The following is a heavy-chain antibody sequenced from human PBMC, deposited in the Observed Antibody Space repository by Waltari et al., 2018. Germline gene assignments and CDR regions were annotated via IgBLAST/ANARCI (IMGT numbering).Heavy chain of an antibody. D-gene: IGHD6-6*01. CDR1: GGSISSGSYY. V-gene: IGHV4-61*02. J-gene: IGHJ4*02. CDR3: ARHEEGGAARNFDY. Sequence: QVQLQESGPGLVKPSQTLSLTCTVSGGSISSGSYYWSWIRQPAGKGLEWIGRIYTSGSTNYNPSLKSRVTISVDTSKNQFSLKLSSVTAADTAVYYCARHEEGGAARNFDYWGQGTLVTVSS. CDR2: IYTSGST.